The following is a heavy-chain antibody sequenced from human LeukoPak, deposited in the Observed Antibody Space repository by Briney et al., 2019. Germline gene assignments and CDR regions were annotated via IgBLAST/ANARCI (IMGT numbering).Heavy chain of an antibody. CDR2: ISAYNGNT. J-gene: IGHJ4*02. CDR3: ARVVYYYDSSGYCYYFDY. D-gene: IGHD3-22*01. CDR1: GYTFTSYG. Sequence: ASVKVSCKASGYTFTSYGISWVRQAPGQGLEWMGWISAYNGNTNYAQKLQGRVTMTTDTSTSTAYMELRSLRSDDTAVYYCARVVYYYDSSGYCYYFDYWGQGTLVTVSS. V-gene: IGHV1-18*01.